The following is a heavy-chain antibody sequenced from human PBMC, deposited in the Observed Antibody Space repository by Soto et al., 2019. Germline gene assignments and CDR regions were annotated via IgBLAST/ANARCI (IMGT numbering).Heavy chain of an antibody. Sequence: SETLSLTCTVSGGSITSSHWSWIRRPPGKGLEWIAYIYDTGISGYTPSTSYNPSLKSRVTMSVDTSKGQFSLKLTSVTAADTAVYYCARGEDAFFYYGLDVWGQGITVTVSS. V-gene: IGHV4-59*01. CDR1: GGSITSSH. J-gene: IGHJ6*02. CDR2: IYDTGISGYTPST. CDR3: ARGEDAFFYYGLDV.